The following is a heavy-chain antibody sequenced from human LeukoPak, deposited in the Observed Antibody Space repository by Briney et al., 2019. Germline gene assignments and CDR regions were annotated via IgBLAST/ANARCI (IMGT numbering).Heavy chain of an antibody. V-gene: IGHV1-69*05. CDR2: IIPIFGTA. CDR3: ARVGGVVVPAANNWFDP. D-gene: IGHD2-2*01. J-gene: IGHJ5*02. CDR1: GGTFSSYA. Sequence: ASVKVSCKASGGTFSSYAISWVRQAPGQGLEWMGGIIPIFGTANYAQKFQGRVTITTDESTSTAYMELSSLRSEDTAVYYCARVGGVVVPAANNWFDPWGQGTLVTVSS.